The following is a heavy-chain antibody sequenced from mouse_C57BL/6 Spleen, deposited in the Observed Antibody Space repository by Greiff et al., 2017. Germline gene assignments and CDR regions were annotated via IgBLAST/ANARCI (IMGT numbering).Heavy chain of an antibody. CDR3: ARKANGYWYFDV. CDR2: IDPSDSYT. CDR1: GYTFTSYW. D-gene: IGHD1-1*02. V-gene: IGHV1-69*01. J-gene: IGHJ1*03. Sequence: QVQLQQPGAELVMPGASVKLSCKASGYTFTSYWMHWVKQRPGQGLEWIGAIDPSDSYTNYNQKFKGKSTLAVDKSSSTAYMQLSSLTSEDSAVXYCARKANGYWYFDVWGTGTTVTVSS.